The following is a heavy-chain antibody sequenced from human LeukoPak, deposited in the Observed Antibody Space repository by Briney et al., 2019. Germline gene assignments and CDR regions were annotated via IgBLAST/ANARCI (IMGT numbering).Heavy chain of an antibody. V-gene: IGHV3-20*04. D-gene: IGHD6-19*01. J-gene: IGHJ4*02. CDR2: INWNGGST. Sequence: GGSLRLSCAASGFTFDDYGMSWVRQAPGKGLEWVSGINWNGGSTGYADSVKGRFTISRDNAKNSLYLQMNSLRAEDTALYYCARDPRRYQRGIAVVGITHWGQGTLVTVSS. CDR1: GFTFDDYG. CDR3: ARDPRRYQRGIAVVGITH.